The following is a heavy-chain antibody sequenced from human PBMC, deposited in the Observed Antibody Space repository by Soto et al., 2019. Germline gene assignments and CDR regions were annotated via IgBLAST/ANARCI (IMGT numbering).Heavy chain of an antibody. D-gene: IGHD2-2*02. CDR2: IRSRANNYAT. CDR1: GFIFGGSA. Sequence: EVQLVESGGGLVQPGGSLKLSCVGSGFIFGGSAIHWVRQASGKGLEWVGRIRSRANNYATSSAVSVRGRFTFSRDDSKNTAYLQMNTLKTDDTAVYYCCRGQGAPIGDYYYHGLDVWGQGTPVTVFS. V-gene: IGHV3-73*02. CDR3: CRGQGAPIGDYYYHGLDV. J-gene: IGHJ6*02.